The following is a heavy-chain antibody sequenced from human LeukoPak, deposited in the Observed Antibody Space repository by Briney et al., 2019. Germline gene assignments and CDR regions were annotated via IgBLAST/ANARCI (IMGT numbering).Heavy chain of an antibody. V-gene: IGHV3-7*04. CDR2: IKQDGSAK. CDR3: VRATTDKNVGSFDY. J-gene: IGHJ4*02. CDR1: GFTFSSYW. D-gene: IGHD1-1*01. Sequence: GGSLRLSCAASGFTFSSYWMSWVRQAPGKGLEWVANIKQDGSAKIYVDSVKGRFTLSRDNAENSLYLQMNSLRAEDTAVYYCVRATTDKNVGSFDYWGQGTLVTVSA.